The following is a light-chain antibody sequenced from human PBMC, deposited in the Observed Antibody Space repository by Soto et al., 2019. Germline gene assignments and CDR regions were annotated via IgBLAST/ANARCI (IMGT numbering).Light chain of an antibody. CDR2: DAS. V-gene: IGKV1-39*01. Sequence: DIQMTQSPSSLSASVGNRVTITCRASQSISTYLNWHQKKPGKAPNLLIYDASRLQSGVPSRFSGSGGGTDFTLSISSVQPEDFATYFCQQSYMDPITFGQGTQLEI. J-gene: IGKJ5*01. CDR3: QQSYMDPIT. CDR1: QSISTY.